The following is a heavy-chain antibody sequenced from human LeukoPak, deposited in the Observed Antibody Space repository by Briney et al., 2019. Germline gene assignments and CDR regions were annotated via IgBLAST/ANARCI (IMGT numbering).Heavy chain of an antibody. CDR2: IRFDGSNQ. D-gene: IGHD2-2*01. J-gene: IGHJ4*02. Sequence: PGGSLRLSCSASGFTFRSYGMHWVRQAPGKGLEWVAFIRFDGSNQYYADSVKGRFTISRDNSNNTLSLQMNTLRGDDTAVYFCAKGYRESHFDSWGQGTLVTVSS. V-gene: IGHV3-30*02. CDR1: GFTFRSYG. CDR3: AKGYRESHFDS.